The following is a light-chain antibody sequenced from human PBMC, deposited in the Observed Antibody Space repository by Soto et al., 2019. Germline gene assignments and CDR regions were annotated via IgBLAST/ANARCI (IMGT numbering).Light chain of an antibody. CDR3: ASYLTTSPLEV. CDR1: SSHIVSHNY. Sequence: SFRRLPASVSESPGESISVSCSGSSSHIVSHNYVSWYRQYPGEAPRLLIYEVHYRPSGVSSRFSGSKSGKTASLTISGLQAADEADYYCASYLTTSPLEVFGTGTKVTVL. CDR2: EVH. J-gene: IGLJ1*01. V-gene: IGLV2-14*01.